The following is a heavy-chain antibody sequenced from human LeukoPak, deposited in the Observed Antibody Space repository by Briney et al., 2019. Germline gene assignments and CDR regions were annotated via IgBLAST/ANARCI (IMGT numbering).Heavy chain of an antibody. CDR2: IGNDENNK. Sequence: PGGSLGLSCAASGFTFSSYGIHWVRQAPGKGLEWVAFIGNDENNKKFGDPVKGRFTISRDNSKSTVYLQMNSLGVEDTAVYYCAKDDYRYVDYWGQGTLVIVSS. V-gene: IGHV3-30*02. J-gene: IGHJ4*02. CDR3: AKDDYRYVDY. CDR1: GFTFSSYG. D-gene: IGHD3-16*02.